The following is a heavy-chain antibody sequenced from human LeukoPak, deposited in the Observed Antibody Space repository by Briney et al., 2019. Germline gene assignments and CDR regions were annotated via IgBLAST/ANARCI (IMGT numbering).Heavy chain of an antibody. V-gene: IGHV3-7*01. J-gene: IGHJ6*02. CDR3: AGGRNYYYYGMDV. D-gene: IGHD1-14*01. CDR2: IKQDGSEK. Sequence: PGGSLRLSCAASGLPFSSYWMSWVRQAPGKGLEWVANIKQDGSEKYYVDSVKGRFTISRDNAKNSLYLQMNSLRAEDTAVYYCAGGRNYYYYGMDVWGQGTTVTVSS. CDR1: GLPFSSYW.